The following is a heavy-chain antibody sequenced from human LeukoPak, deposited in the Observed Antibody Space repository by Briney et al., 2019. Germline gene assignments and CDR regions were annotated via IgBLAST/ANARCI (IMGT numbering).Heavy chain of an antibody. Sequence: PGGSLRLSCAASGFTLSLYNMNWVRQAPGKGLEWVSSISSSSSYMSYADSTKGRFTISRDNAKNSLYLQMNTLRAEDAAVYYCAREGDGYKGVYAFDIWGQGTLVTVSS. CDR1: GFTLSLYN. CDR2: ISSSSSYM. D-gene: IGHD5-24*01. V-gene: IGHV3-21*01. CDR3: AREGDGYKGVYAFDI. J-gene: IGHJ3*02.